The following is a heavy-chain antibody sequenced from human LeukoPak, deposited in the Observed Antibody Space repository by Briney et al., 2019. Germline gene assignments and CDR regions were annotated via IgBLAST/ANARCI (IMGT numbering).Heavy chain of an antibody. Sequence: SETLSLTCTVSGGSISSYYWSWIRQPPGKGLEWIGYIYYSGSTNYNPSLKSRVTISVDTSKNQFSLKLSSVTAADTAVYYCARVSGYSYGTSYYYYYGMDVWGQGTTVTVSS. CDR2: IYYSGST. D-gene: IGHD5-18*01. CDR1: GGSISSYY. V-gene: IGHV4-59*01. CDR3: ARVSGYSYGTSYYYYYGMDV. J-gene: IGHJ6*02.